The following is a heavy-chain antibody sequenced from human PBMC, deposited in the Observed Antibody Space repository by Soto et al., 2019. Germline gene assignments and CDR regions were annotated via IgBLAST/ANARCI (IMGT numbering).Heavy chain of an antibody. CDR1: GFTFTDYW. V-gene: IGHV3-7*05. Sequence: GGSLRLSCAASGFTFTDYWMGWVRQAPGKGLEWVANIKQDGSEKYYVGSVKGRFTISRDNAKNSLYLQMNSLRAEDTAVYYCARRYFDYWGQGTLVTISS. J-gene: IGHJ4*02. CDR2: IKQDGSEK. CDR3: ARRYFDY.